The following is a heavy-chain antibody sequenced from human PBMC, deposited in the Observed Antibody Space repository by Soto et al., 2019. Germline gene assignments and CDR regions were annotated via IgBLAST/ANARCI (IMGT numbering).Heavy chain of an antibody. CDR2: INSDGSST. V-gene: IGHV3-74*01. CDR1: GFTFSSYW. J-gene: IGHJ4*02. D-gene: IGHD3-10*01. CDR3: ARWWFGEFFDY. Sequence: PGGSLRLSCAASGFTFSSYWMHWVRQAPGKGLVWVSRINSDGSSTSYADSVKGRFTISRDNAKNSLYLQMNSLRAEDTAVYYCARWWFGEFFDYWGQGTLVTVSS.